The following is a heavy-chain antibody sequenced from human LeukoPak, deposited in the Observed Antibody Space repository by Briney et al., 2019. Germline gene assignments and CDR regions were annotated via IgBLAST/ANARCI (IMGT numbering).Heavy chain of an antibody. CDR3: ARDYGSGSLHY. CDR1: GYTFTSYA. Sequence: ASVKVSCKASGYTFTSYAIHWVRQAPGQRLEWMGWINTGNGNTRYSQKFQGRVTITRDTSASTAYMELSSLRSEDTAVYYCARDYGSGSLHYWGQGTPVTVSS. V-gene: IGHV1-3*04. J-gene: IGHJ4*02. D-gene: IGHD3-10*01. CDR2: INTGNGNT.